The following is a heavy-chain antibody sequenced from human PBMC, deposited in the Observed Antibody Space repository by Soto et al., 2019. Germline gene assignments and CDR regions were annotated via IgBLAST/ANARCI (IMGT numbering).Heavy chain of an antibody. CDR3: ARGRGLDV. J-gene: IGHJ6*02. CDR1: GFSFSNYE. Sequence: EVQLVESGGGLVQPGGSLRLSCAASGFSFSNYEMNWVRQAPGEGLEWVSYINSDGSTIYYADSVKGRFTVSRDNAKNSLYLQMNSLRGEDTAIYYCARGRGLDVWGQGTTVTVSS. V-gene: IGHV3-48*03. CDR2: INSDGSTI.